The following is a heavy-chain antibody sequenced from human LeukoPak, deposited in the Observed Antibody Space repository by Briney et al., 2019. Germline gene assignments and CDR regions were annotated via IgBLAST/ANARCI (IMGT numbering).Heavy chain of an antibody. Sequence: ASVKVSCKASGYTFTEHYIHWVRPAPGQGLAWVGWINPNSGGTNYAQKFEGRITMTRDTSINTGYMEMSRLTSDDTAVYYCARAHSSLRLYHSDYWGQGTLVTVSS. V-gene: IGHV1-2*02. CDR2: INPNSGGT. CDR1: GYTFTEHY. J-gene: IGHJ4*02. CDR3: ARAHSSLRLYHSDY. D-gene: IGHD6-13*01.